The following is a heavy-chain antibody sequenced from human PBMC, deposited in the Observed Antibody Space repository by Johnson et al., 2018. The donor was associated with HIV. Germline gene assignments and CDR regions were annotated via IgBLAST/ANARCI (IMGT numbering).Heavy chain of an antibody. CDR2: ISYDGSNK. CDR3: ARASVVVPFYAFDI. V-gene: IGHV3-30-3*01. D-gene: IGHD2-21*01. Sequence: QVQLVESGGGVVQPGKSLKLSCAASGFIFSSYAMHWVRQAPGKGLEWVALISYDGSNKYHADSVKGRFTISRDNSKSTLYLQMNSLRPEDTAVYYCARASVVVPFYAFDIWGQGTMVTVSS. J-gene: IGHJ3*02. CDR1: GFIFSSYA.